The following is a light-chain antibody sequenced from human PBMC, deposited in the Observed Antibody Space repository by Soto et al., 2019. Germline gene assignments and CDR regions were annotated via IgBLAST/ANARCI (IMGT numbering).Light chain of an antibody. V-gene: IGKV3D-15*01. J-gene: IGKJ5*01. CDR3: QLSQQRSSWPPIA. Sequence: EIVMTQSPATLSVSPGERATRSCRASQIVSSNLAWYQQKPGQAPRLFIYGASTRATGIPARFSGSGSGTDFTLSISSLEPEDFAVYYCQLSQQRSSWPPIAFGQGTRLEIK. CDR1: QIVSSN. CDR2: GAS.